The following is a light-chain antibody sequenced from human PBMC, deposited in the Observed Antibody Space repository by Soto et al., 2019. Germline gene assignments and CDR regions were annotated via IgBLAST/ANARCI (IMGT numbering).Light chain of an antibody. Sequence: EIVLSQSPGTLSLSPGERATLSCRASHSVSSSYLAWYQQKPGQAPRLLIYGASSRATGIPDRFSGSGSGTDFTLTISRLKPEDFAVYYCQQYGSSPLLTFGGGTKVDIK. CDR3: QQYGSSPLLT. CDR2: GAS. J-gene: IGKJ4*01. CDR1: HSVSSSY. V-gene: IGKV3-20*01.